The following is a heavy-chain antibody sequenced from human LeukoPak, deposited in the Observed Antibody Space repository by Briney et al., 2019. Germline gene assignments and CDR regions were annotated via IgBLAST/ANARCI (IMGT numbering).Heavy chain of an antibody. Sequence: PSETLSLTCTVSSGSISSSYYYWGWIRQPPGKGLEWIGTMYNSGSTDHNPSLESRVTISVDTSKNQFSLKLSSVTAADTAVYYCAREADRWFDPWGQGTLVTVSS. CDR2: MYNSGST. CDR1: SGSISSSYYY. J-gene: IGHJ5*02. CDR3: AREADRWFDP. V-gene: IGHV4-39*07.